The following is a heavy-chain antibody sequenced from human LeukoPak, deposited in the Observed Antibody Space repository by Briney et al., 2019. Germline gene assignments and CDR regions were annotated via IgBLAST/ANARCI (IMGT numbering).Heavy chain of an antibody. J-gene: IGHJ4*02. D-gene: IGHD3-3*01. CDR3: ASSLTYYDFWRCYWDPTFDY. CDR1: RGSLTSSRYY. Sequence: PETPSLTCTLSRGSLTSSRYYTGWTRHPPGKGREWHGSIYYSGRNYYIPSLKSRVTISVDTSKNQFSLNMSSVTAADTAVYYCASSLTYYDFWRCYWDPTFDYWGQGTLVTVSS. V-gene: IGHV4-39*01. CDR2: IYYSGRN.